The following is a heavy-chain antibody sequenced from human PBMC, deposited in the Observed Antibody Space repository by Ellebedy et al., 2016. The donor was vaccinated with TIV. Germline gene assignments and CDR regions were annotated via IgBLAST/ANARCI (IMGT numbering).Heavy chain of an antibody. J-gene: IGHJ4*02. Sequence: MPSETLSLTCTVSGGSVSDESYYWSWIRQPPGKGLEWLGYIYYSGNVIYNPSLKSRVTSSIDTSKNHFSLRLTSVTAADTAVYFCARLLVGAANFDYWGQGSLVTVSS. CDR3: ARLLVGAANFDY. CDR2: IYYSGNV. CDR1: GGSVSDESYY. D-gene: IGHD1-26*01. V-gene: IGHV4-61*03.